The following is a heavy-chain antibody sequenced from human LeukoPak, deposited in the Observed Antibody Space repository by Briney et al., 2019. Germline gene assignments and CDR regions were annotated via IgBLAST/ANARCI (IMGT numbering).Heavy chain of an antibody. J-gene: IGHJ4*02. D-gene: IGHD6-13*01. Sequence: GGSLRLSCAASGFTFSSYGMHWVRQAPGKGLEWVAFIRYDGSNKYYADSVKGRFTISRDNSKNTLYLQMNSLRAEDTAVYYCAKEEGSSWYTNRAFDYWGQGTLVTVSS. V-gene: IGHV3-30*02. CDR3: AKEEGSSWYTNRAFDY. CDR1: GFTFSSYG. CDR2: IRYDGSNK.